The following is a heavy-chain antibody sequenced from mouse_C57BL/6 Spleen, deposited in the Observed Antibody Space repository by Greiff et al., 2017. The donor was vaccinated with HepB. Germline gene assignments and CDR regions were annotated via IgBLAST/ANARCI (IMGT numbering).Heavy chain of an antibody. V-gene: IGHV1-81*01. Sequence: QVQLQQSGAELARPGASVKLSCKASGYTFTSYGISWVKQRTGQGLEWIGEIYPRSGNTYYNEKFKGKATLTADKSSSTAYMELRSLTSEDSAVYFCAIITTVEGYAMDYWGQGTSVTVSS. CDR2: IYPRSGNT. CDR1: GYTFTSYG. CDR3: AIITTVEGYAMDY. J-gene: IGHJ4*01. D-gene: IGHD1-2*01.